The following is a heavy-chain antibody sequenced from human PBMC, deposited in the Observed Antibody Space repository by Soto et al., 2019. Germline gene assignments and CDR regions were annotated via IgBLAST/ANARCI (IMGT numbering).Heavy chain of an antibody. CDR3: AATWIQLWVFDY. CDR1: GGSISSYY. D-gene: IGHD5-18*01. Sequence: QVQLQESGPGLVKPSETLSLTCTVSGGSISSYYWSWIRQPPGKGLEWIGYIYYSGSTNYNPSLKSRVTISGDKSKNQFSPKLRSVTAADTAVYYCAATWIQLWVFDYWGQGTLVTVSS. CDR2: IYYSGST. V-gene: IGHV4-59*01. J-gene: IGHJ4*02.